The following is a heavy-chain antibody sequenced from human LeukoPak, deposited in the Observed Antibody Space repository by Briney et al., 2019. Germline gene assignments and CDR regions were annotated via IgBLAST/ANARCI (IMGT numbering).Heavy chain of an antibody. Sequence: PGRSLRLSCAASGFTFTTYGMHWVRQAPGKGLEWVAIISYDGTSEYYADPVQGRFTISRDTSKNTLYLQMNSLRADDTAVYYCAKGSGEDVDIIDYWGQGTLVTVSS. CDR3: AKGSGEDVDIIDY. D-gene: IGHD5-12*01. CDR1: GFTFTTYG. CDR2: ISYDGTSE. V-gene: IGHV3-30*18. J-gene: IGHJ4*02.